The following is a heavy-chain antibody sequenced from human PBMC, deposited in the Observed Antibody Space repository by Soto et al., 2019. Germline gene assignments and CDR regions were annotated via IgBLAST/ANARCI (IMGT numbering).Heavy chain of an antibody. J-gene: IGHJ6*03. V-gene: IGHV3-30*18. D-gene: IGHD5-12*01. CDR2: ISYDGSNK. CDR3: AKSGDDRNRKGVSGFHYYMDV. CDR1: GFTFSSYG. Sequence: GGSLRLSCAASGFTFSSYGMHWVRQAPGKGLEWVAVISYDGSNKYYADSVKGRFTISRDNSKNTLYLQMNSLRAEDTAVYYCAKSGDDRNRKGVSGFHYYMDVWGKGTTVTVSS.